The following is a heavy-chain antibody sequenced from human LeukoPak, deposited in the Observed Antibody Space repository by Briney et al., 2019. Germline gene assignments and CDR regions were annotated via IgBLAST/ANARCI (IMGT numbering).Heavy chain of an antibody. V-gene: IGHV3-21*01. CDR3: ARRYFARYSYYYMDV. Sequence: GGSLRLSCAASGFTFSSYSMNWVRQAPGKGLEWVSSISSSSSYIYYADSVKGRFTISRDNSKNTLYLQMNSLRAEDTAVYYCARRYFARYSYYYMDVWGKGTTVTISS. CDR2: ISSSSSYI. CDR1: GFTFSSYS. J-gene: IGHJ6*03. D-gene: IGHD3-9*01.